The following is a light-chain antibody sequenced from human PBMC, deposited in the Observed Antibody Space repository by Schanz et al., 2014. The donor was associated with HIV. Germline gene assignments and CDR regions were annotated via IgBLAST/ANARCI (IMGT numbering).Light chain of an antibody. Sequence: EIVLTQSPGTLSLSPGERGTLSCRASQSVKSNFIGWYQQKPGQAPRLLIFGASIRTTGIPDRFSGSGSGTDFTLTISTLEPEDFVVYYCQLYGSSRTTFGQGTKVEVK. J-gene: IGKJ1*01. CDR1: QSVKSNF. CDR3: QLYGSSRTT. CDR2: GAS. V-gene: IGKV3-20*01.